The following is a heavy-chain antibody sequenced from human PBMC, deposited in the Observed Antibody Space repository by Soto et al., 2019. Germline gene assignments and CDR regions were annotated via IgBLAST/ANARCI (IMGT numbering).Heavy chain of an antibody. CDR3: VRSGGTYPDH. Sequence: SETLSRTCAVSGYYISSGYYWAWIRQPPGKGLEWIGNIYHSGSTYYNPSLNSRVTMSVDTSKNQFSLSLRSATAADTAIYYCVRSGGTYPDHWGQGALVTVSS. CDR2: IYHSGST. V-gene: IGHV4-38-2*01. D-gene: IGHD2-15*01. J-gene: IGHJ4*02. CDR1: GYYISSGYY.